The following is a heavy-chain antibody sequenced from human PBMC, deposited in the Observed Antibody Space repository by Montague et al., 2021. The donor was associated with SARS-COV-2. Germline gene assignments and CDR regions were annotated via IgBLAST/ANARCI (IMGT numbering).Heavy chain of an antibody. Sequence: TLSLTCTVSGDSVTSASYFWTWIRQPAGKGLEWIGHIQTSGTSNYNPSLKGRVTMSTNTSKNQFSLELRSVTATDTAVYFCARDRPESWRISPGLAGLFATLVHSASGMDVWGQGTTVTVS. CDR3: ARDRPESWRISPGLAGLFATLVHSASGMDV. CDR2: IQTSGTS. V-gene: IGHV4-61*09. J-gene: IGHJ6*02. CDR1: GDSVTSASYF. D-gene: IGHD2-8*01.